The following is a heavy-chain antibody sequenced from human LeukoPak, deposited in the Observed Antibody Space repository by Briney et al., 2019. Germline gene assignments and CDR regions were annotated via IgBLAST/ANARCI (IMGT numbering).Heavy chain of an antibody. D-gene: IGHD2-2*01. Sequence: SETLSLTCTVSGGSISSGSYYWSWIRQPAGKGLEWIGRFYSSGGTNYNPSLRSRVTISGDTSKNQFSLKMSSVTAADTAVYYCARGGNCGTTSCHLAYWGRGILVTVSS. V-gene: IGHV4-61*02. CDR1: GGSISSGSYY. CDR3: ARGGNCGTTSCHLAY. J-gene: IGHJ4*02. CDR2: FYSSGGT.